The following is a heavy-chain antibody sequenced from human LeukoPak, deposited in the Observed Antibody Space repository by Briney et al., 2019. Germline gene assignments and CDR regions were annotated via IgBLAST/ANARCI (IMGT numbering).Heavy chain of an antibody. D-gene: IGHD3-9*01. J-gene: IGHJ4*02. CDR2: IKQDGSEK. CDR1: GFTFSSYW. V-gene: IGHV3-7*03. CDR3: AREYYDILTGYPSSFGY. Sequence: GGSLRLSCAASGFTFSSYWMSWVRQAPGKGLEWVANIKQDGSEKYYVDSVKGRFTISRDNAKNSLYLQMNSLRAEDTAVYYCAREYYDILTGYPSSFGYWGQGTLVTVSS.